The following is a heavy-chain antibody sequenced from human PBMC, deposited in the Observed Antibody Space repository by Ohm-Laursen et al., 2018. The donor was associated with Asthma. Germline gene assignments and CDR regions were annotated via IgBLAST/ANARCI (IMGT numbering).Heavy chain of an antibody. CDR1: GGTFSSYA. CDR2: IIPIFGTA. D-gene: IGHD3-9*01. J-gene: IGHJ4*02. V-gene: IGHV1-69*13. Sequence: ASVKVSCKASGGTFSSYAISWVRQAPGQGPEWMGGIIPIFGTANYAQKFQGRVTITADESTSTAYMELSSLRSEDTAVYYCARGTYYDILTGYYGSFDYWGQGTLVTVSS. CDR3: ARGTYYDILTGYYGSFDY.